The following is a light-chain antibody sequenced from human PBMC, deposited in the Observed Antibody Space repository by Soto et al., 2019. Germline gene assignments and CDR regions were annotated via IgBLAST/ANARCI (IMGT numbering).Light chain of an antibody. CDR1: SSNIGAGYD. J-gene: IGLJ1*01. CDR3: QSYDSSLTALYV. V-gene: IGLV1-40*01. CDR2: GNT. Sequence: QSVLTQPPSVSGAPGQRVTISCTGSSSNIGAGYDVQWYQQLPGTAPKLLMYGNTNRPSGVPDRFSGSKSVTSASLAITGLQAEDEADYYCQSYDSSLTALYVFGTGTKVTVL.